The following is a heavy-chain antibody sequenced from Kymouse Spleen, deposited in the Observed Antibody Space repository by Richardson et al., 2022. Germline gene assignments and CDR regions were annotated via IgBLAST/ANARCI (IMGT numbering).Heavy chain of an antibody. CDR1: GYTFTSYA. D-gene: IGHD3-10*01. J-gene: IGHJ5*02. CDR2: INAGNGNT. CDR3: ARSITMVRGVTDWFDP. Sequence: QVQLVQSGAEVKKPGASVKVSCKASGYTFTSYAMHWVRQAPGQRLEWMGWINAGNGNTKYSQKFQGRVTITRDTSASTAYMELSSLRSEDTAVYYCARSITMVRGVTDWFDPWGQGTLVTVSS. V-gene: IGHV1-3*01.